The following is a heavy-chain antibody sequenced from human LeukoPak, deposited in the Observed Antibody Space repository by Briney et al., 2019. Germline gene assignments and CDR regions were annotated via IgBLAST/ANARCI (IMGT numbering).Heavy chain of an antibody. J-gene: IGHJ4*02. CDR2: INHSGST. Sequence: SETLSLTCAVYGGSFSGYYWIWIRQPPGKGLEWIGEINHSGSTNYNPSLKSRVTISVDTSKNQFSLKLTSVTAADTAVYYCASGGWYRGYWGQGTLVTVSS. D-gene: IGHD6-19*01. CDR3: ASGGWYRGY. CDR1: GGSFSGYY. V-gene: IGHV4-34*01.